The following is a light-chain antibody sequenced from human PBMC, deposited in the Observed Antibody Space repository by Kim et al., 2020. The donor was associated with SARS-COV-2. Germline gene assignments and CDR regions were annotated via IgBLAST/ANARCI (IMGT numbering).Light chain of an antibody. CDR2: GAS. V-gene: IGKV3-20*01. CDR3: QQYGSSRT. CDR1: QSVSSN. J-gene: IGKJ2*01. Sequence: LSVSPGERATLSCRASQSVSSNLAWYQQKPGQAPRLLIYGASSRATGIPDRFSGSGSGTDFTLTISRLEPEDFAVYYCQQYGSSRTFGQGTKLEI.